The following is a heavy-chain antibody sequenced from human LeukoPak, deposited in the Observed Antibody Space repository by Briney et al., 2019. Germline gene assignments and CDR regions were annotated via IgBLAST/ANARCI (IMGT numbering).Heavy chain of an antibody. Sequence: GRSLRLSCAASGFTFSSHGMHWVRQAPGKGLEWVAVMWYDGSNEKYVDSVKGRFTISRDNAKNSLYLQMNSLRAEDTAVYYCARSRSGYFRYFDYWGQGALVTVSS. V-gene: IGHV3-33*03. J-gene: IGHJ4*02. CDR3: ARSRSGYFRYFDY. CDR1: GFTFSSHG. CDR2: MWYDGSNE. D-gene: IGHD3-22*01.